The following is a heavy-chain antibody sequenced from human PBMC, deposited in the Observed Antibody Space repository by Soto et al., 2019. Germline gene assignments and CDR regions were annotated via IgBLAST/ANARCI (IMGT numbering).Heavy chain of an antibody. V-gene: IGHV3-21*01. D-gene: IGHD2-15*01. J-gene: IGHJ4*02. CDR2: ISRTGEDM. CDR1: GFTFTAYS. Sequence: GGSLRLSCAASGFTFTAYSMTWVRQAPGKGLEWASSISRTGEDMYHADSVKGRFTISRDSAKNSLYLDMSSLRVEDTAVYFCARDCPSIVVTPGAPDSWGQGIPVTVSS. CDR3: ARDCPSIVVTPGAPDS.